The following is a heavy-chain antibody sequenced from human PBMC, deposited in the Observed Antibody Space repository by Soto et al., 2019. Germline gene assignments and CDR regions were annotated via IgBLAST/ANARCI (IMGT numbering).Heavy chain of an antibody. CDR2: ISGSGGST. CDR1: GFTFSRYS. CDR3: AKENKYSSSWLFDY. D-gene: IGHD6-13*01. J-gene: IGHJ4*02. V-gene: IGHV3-23*01. Sequence: PGGSLRLSCAASGFTFSRYSMNWVRQAPGKGLEWVSAISGSGGSTYYADSVKGRFTISRDNSKNTLYLQMNSLRAEDTAVYYCAKENKYSSSWLFDYWGQGTLVTVSS.